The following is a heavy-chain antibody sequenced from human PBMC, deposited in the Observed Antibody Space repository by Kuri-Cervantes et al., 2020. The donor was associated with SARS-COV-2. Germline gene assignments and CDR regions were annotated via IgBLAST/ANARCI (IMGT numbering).Heavy chain of an antibody. CDR1: GGSISSYY. Sequence: GSLRLSCTVSGGSISSYYWSWIRQPPGKGLEWIGYIYYSGSTNYNPSLKSRVTISVDTSKNQFSLKLSSVTAADTAVYYCARRSGYDLDFDYWGQGTLVTVSS. J-gene: IGHJ4*02. V-gene: IGHV4-59*01. CDR2: IYYSGST. D-gene: IGHD5-12*01. CDR3: ARRSGYDLDFDY.